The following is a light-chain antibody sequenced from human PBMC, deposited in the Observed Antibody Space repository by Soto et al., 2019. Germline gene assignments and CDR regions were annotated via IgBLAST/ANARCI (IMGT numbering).Light chain of an antibody. CDR3: SSFTSNRIYV. J-gene: IGLJ1*01. CDR1: HNDIGTYDY. V-gene: IGLV2-14*03. CDR2: GVT. Sequence: QSVLTQPISVSGSPGQSITISCTGNHNDIGTYDYVSWYQQHPGRAPRLLIHGVTTRPSGISGRFSASKSGLTASLTISGLQPEDEADYYCSSFTSNRIYVFGPGTKATVL.